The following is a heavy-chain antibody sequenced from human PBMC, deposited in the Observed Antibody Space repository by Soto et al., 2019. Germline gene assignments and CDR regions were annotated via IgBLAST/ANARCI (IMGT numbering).Heavy chain of an antibody. J-gene: IGHJ6*02. V-gene: IGHV4-31*03. Sequence: SETLSLTCTVSGGSISSGDYYWSWIRRHPGKGLEWIGYIYYSGSTYYSPSLKSRVTISVDTSKNQFSLNLSSVTAADTAVYYCARDWTDPNALYYYYGMDVWGQGTTVTVSS. CDR1: GGSISSGDYY. D-gene: IGHD2-2*01. CDR2: IYYSGST. CDR3: ARDWTDPNALYYYYGMDV.